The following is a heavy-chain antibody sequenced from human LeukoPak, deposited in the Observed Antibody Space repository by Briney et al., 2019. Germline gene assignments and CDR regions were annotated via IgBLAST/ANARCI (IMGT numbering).Heavy chain of an antibody. D-gene: IGHD6-6*01. J-gene: IGHJ4*02. Sequence: GGSLRLPCAPSGVPSNYFTWVRQAPGKALEWVPVIYNGGTTYYADSVKGRFTISRDNSKSTLFVYLQMNSRRTDDTAVYYCAGGGEAARSLHYWGQGTLVTVSS. CDR2: IYNGGTT. V-gene: IGHV3-66*02. CDR3: AGGGEAARSLHY. CDR1: GVPSNY.